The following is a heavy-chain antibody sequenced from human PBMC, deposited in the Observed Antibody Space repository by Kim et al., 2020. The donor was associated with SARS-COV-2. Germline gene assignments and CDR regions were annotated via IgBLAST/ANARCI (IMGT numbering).Heavy chain of an antibody. CDR1: GFTFRNAW. CDR3: STDQEWELRGDP. Sequence: GGSLRLSCAASGFTFRNAWMSWVRQAPGKGLEWVGRIKSKTDGETTDYAAPVKDRFTISRDDSNNMLFLQLNGLKTEDTGVYYCSTDQEWELRGDPWGQGTLVTVSS. D-gene: IGHD1-26*01. J-gene: IGHJ5*02. V-gene: IGHV3-15*01. CDR2: IKSKTDGETT.